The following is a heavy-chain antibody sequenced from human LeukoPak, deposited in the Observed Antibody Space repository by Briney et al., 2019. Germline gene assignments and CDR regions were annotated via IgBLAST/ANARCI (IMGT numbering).Heavy chain of an antibody. V-gene: IGHV1-2*02. J-gene: IGHJ6*02. D-gene: IGHD5-12*01. CDR2: INPNSGGT. CDR3: ARDRVSGYSGYDYNYYYGMDV. Sequence: ASVKVSCKASGYTLTGYYMHWVRQAPGQGLEWMGWINPNSGGTNYAQKFQGRVTMTRDTSISTAYMELSRLRSDDTAVYYCARDRVSGYSGYDYNYYYGMDVWGQGTTVTVSS. CDR1: GYTLTGYY.